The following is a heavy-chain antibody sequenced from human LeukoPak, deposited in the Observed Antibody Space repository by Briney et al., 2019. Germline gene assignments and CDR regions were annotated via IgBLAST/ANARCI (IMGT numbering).Heavy chain of an antibody. CDR2: IYYTGST. V-gene: IGHV4-59*08. Sequence: SETLSLTCTVSGGSISSYYWSWIRQPPGKGLEWIGYIYYTGSTDYNPSLKSRVAISVDTSKNQFSLKLSSVTAADTAVYYCARVSDYYDSSGYPTPWGQGTLVTVSS. CDR1: GGSISSYY. J-gene: IGHJ5*02. CDR3: ARVSDYYDSSGYPTP. D-gene: IGHD3-22*01.